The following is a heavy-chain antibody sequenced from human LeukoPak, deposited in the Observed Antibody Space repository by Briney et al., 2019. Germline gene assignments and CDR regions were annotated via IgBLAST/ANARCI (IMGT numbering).Heavy chain of an antibody. D-gene: IGHD3-10*01. CDR2: IYSGGST. V-gene: IGHV3-53*01. Sequence: GGSLRLSCAASGFTVSSNYMSWVRQAPGKGLEWVSVIYSGGSTYYADSVKGRFTISRDNSKNTLYLQMNSLRAEDTAVYYCAKESGRYYGSGFCDYWGQGTLVTVSS. CDR1: GFTVSSNY. CDR3: AKESGRYYGSGFCDY. J-gene: IGHJ4*02.